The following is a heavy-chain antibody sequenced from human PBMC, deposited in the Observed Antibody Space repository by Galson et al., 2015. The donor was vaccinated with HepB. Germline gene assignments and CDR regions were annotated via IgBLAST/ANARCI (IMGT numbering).Heavy chain of an antibody. CDR3: ARLDGDYAYYYYGMDV. Sequence: SVKVSCKASGYTFTSYGISWVRQAPGQGLEWMGWISAYNGNTNYAQKLQGRVTMTTDTSTSTAYMELRSLRSDDTAVYYCARLDGDYAYYYYGMDVWGQGTTVTVSS. D-gene: IGHD4-17*01. CDR2: ISAYNGNT. J-gene: IGHJ6*02. V-gene: IGHV1-18*04. CDR1: GYTFTSYG.